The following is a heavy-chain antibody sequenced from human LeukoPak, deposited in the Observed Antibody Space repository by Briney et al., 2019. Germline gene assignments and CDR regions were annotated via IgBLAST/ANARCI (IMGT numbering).Heavy chain of an antibody. CDR1: GFTVSSNY. CDR2: IRSKAYGGTT. D-gene: IGHD6-13*01. Sequence: GGSLRLSCAASGFTVSSNYMSWVRQAPGKGLEWVGFIRSKAYGGTTEYAASVKGRFTISRDDSKSIAYLQMNSLKTEDTAVYYCTRGYSSSWYVLPWFDPWGQGTLVTVSS. CDR3: TRGYSSSWYVLPWFDP. V-gene: IGHV3-49*04. J-gene: IGHJ5*02.